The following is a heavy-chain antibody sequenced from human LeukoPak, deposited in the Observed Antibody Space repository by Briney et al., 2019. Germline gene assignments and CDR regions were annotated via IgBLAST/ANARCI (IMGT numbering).Heavy chain of an antibody. J-gene: IGHJ4*02. CDR3: ARDPVATINYFDY. D-gene: IGHD5-12*01. CDR1: GFTFSSYA. CDR2: ISYDGSNK. V-gene: IGHV3-30-3*01. Sequence: PGRSLRLSCAASGFTFSSYAMHWVRQAPGKGLEWVAVISYDGSNKYCADSVKGRFTISRDNSKNTLYLQMNSLRAEDTAVYYCARDPVATINYFDYWGQGTLVTVSS.